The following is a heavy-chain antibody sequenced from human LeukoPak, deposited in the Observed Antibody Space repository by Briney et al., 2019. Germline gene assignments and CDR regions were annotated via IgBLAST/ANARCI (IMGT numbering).Heavy chain of an antibody. CDR3: ARGLAVARTDWYFDL. V-gene: IGHV1-69*13. CDR2: IIPIFGTA. CDR1: GGTFSSYA. J-gene: IGHJ2*01. D-gene: IGHD6-19*01. Sequence: SVKVSCKASGGTFSSYAISWVRQAPGQGLEWMGGIIPIFGTANYAQKFQGRVTITADESTSTAYMELSSLRADDTAVYYCARGLAVARTDWYFDLWGRGTLVTVP.